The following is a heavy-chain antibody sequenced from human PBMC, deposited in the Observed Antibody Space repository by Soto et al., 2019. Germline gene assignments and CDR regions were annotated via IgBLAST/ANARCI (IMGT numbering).Heavy chain of an antibody. CDR3: VRDGSKALRDCFDP. J-gene: IGHJ5*02. CDR2: GYDTGTS. D-gene: IGHD4-17*01. V-gene: IGHV4-4*07. Sequence: PSGTRSLACTVCGGSMRKFYWSWIRKTAGKGMEWMGRGYDTGTSDYNPSLRSRIAMSVDISKKTFSLRMRSVTAADTGVYYCVRDGSKALRDCFDPWGQGILVTVS. CDR1: GGSMRKFY.